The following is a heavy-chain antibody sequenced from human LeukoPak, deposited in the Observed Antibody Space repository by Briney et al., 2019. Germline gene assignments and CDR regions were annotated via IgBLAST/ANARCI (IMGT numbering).Heavy chain of an antibody. V-gene: IGHV3-7*01. D-gene: IGHD5-24*01. CDR2: IKQDESEK. CDR3: ARDRRDGYNLLDY. CDR1: GFTFSGYW. Sequence: GGSLRLSCAASGFTFSGYWMNWVRQAPGKGLEWVANIKQDESEKYYVDSVKGRFTISRDNAKNSLYLHMNSLRAEDTAVYYCARDRRDGYNLLDYWGQGTLVTVSS. J-gene: IGHJ4*02.